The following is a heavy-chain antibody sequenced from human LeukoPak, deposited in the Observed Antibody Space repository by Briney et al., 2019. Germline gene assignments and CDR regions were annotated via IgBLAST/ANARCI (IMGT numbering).Heavy chain of an antibody. CDR3: ARDFCSGGSCYPDAFDI. V-gene: IGHV3-7*01. J-gene: IGHJ3*02. D-gene: IGHD2-15*01. CDR1: GFTFSGYW. Sequence: GGSLRLSCAASGFTFSGYWMSWVPQAPGKGLGWVTNIEPDGDEKHYVDSVKGRFTISRDNAKNSLYLQMNSLRAEDTAVYYCARDFCSGGSCYPDAFDIWGQGTMVTVSS. CDR2: IEPDGDEK.